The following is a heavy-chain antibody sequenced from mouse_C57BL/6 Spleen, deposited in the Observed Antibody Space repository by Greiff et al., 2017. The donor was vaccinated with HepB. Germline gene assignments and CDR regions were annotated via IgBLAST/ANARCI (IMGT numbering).Heavy chain of an antibody. D-gene: IGHD2-4*01. CDR2: ISSGGDYI. V-gene: IGHV5-9-1*02. CDR3: TREGGLYYDYDG. J-gene: IGHJ3*01. Sequence: EVMLVESGEGLVKPGGSLKLSCAASGFTFSSYAMSWVRQTPEKRLEWVAYISSGGDYIYYADTVKGRFTISRDNARNTLYLQMSSLKSEDTAMYYCTREGGLYYDYDGWGQGTLVTVSA. CDR1: GFTFSSYA.